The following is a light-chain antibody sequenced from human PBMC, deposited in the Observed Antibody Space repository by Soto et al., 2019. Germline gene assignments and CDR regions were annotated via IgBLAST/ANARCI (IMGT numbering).Light chain of an antibody. J-gene: IGKJ1*01. Sequence: EIVMTQSPATLSVSPGERATLSCRASQSVSSYLAWYQQKPGQAPRLLIYGASTWATGTPARCSGRGSGTALTRTIGSLQSEDFAVYYYQQYNNWPRTFGQGTKVDIK. CDR3: QQYNNWPRT. CDR2: GAS. CDR1: QSVSSY. V-gene: IGKV3-15*01.